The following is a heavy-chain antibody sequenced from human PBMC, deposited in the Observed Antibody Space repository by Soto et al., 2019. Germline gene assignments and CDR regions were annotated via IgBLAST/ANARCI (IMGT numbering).Heavy chain of an antibody. Sequence: QVHLVESGGGVVQPGRSLTLSCAASGFSFSSSGMHWVRQAPGKGLEWVAVTSYDGGTKYYSDSVKGRFTISRDNSKNTLYLQMTSLRPEDTAVYYCAKDLGSIVGITCFAYWGQGALVTVSS. D-gene: IGHD1-26*01. V-gene: IGHV3-30*18. CDR1: GFSFSSSG. J-gene: IGHJ4*02. CDR2: TSYDGGTK. CDR3: AKDLGSIVGITCFAY.